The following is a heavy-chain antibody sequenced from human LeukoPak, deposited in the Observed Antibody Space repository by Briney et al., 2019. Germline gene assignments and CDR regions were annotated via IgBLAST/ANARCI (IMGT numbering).Heavy chain of an antibody. J-gene: IGHJ4*02. CDR3: ATDGGNYNFNY. V-gene: IGHV1-2*06. Sequence: ASVKVSCKASGFTFTDYYLHWVRQAPGQGLEWMGRIILNGGATNYAQKFQGRVTLTRDTSISTAYMELSRQTSDDTAVYYCATDGGNYNFNYWGQGTLVTVSS. CDR2: IILNGGAT. D-gene: IGHD1-26*01. CDR1: GFTFTDYY.